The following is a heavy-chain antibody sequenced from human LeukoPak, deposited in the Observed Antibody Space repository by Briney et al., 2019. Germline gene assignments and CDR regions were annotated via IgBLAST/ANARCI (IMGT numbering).Heavy chain of an antibody. CDR3: ARDLIGDLWFGDLLDYYYGMDV. V-gene: IGHV3-30-3*01. D-gene: IGHD3-10*01. Sequence: GGSLRLSCAASGFTFSSYAMHWVRQAPGKGLEWVAVISYDGSNKYYADSVKGRFTISRDNSKNTLYLQMNSLRAEDTAVYYCARDLIGDLWFGDLLDYYYGMDVWGQGTTVTVSS. J-gene: IGHJ6*02. CDR1: GFTFSSYA. CDR2: ISYDGSNK.